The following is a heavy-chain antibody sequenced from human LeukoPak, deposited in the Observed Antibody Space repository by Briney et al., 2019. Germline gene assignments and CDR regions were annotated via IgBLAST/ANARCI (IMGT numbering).Heavy chain of an antibody. CDR1: GYTFTSYG. Sequence: ASVKVSCKASGYTFTSYGISWVRQAPGQGLEWMGWISAYNGNTNYAQKLQGRVTMTTDTSTSTAYMELRSLRSDDTAVYHCARVGNYCSGGSCSPNWFDPWGQGTLVTVSS. V-gene: IGHV1-18*01. J-gene: IGHJ5*02. CDR2: ISAYNGNT. CDR3: ARVGNYCSGGSCSPNWFDP. D-gene: IGHD2-15*01.